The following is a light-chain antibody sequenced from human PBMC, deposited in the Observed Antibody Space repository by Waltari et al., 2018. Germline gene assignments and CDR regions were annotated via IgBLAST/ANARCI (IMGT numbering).Light chain of an antibody. V-gene: IGLV8-61*01. Sequence: QTVVTQEPSFSVSPGGTVTLTCGLTSGSVSTTSYSSWYQQTPGQAPRTLIYSTNTRTVGFPVRFSGSILGNKAALTITGAQAEDESDYYGALYMTRGVWVFGGGTKLTVL. CDR3: ALYMTRGVWV. J-gene: IGLJ3*02. CDR2: STN. CDR1: SGSVSTTSY.